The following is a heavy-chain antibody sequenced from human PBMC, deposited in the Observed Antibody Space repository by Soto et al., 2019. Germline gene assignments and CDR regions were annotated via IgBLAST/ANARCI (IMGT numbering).Heavy chain of an antibody. D-gene: IGHD1-1*01. Sequence: QVHLVQSGAEVKKPGASVKVSCKGSGYAFTTYGITWVRQAPGQGLEWMGWISAHNGNTNYAQKVQGRGTVTRGTSTSTTYMELRSLRSDDTAVYYCARGRYGDYWGQGALITVSS. CDR2: ISAHNGNT. CDR1: GYAFTTYG. J-gene: IGHJ4*02. V-gene: IGHV1-18*01. CDR3: ARGRYGDY.